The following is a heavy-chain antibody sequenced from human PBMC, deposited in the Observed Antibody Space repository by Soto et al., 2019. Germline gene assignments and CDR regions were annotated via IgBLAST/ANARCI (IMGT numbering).Heavy chain of an antibody. V-gene: IGHV3-23*01. D-gene: IGHD6-13*01. CDR1: GFTFSSYA. Sequence: TGGSLRLSCAASGFTFSSYAMSWVRQAPGKGLEWVSAISGSGGSTYYADSVKGRFTISRDNSKNTLYLQMNSLRAEDTAVYYCAKAATNKRRSSSWPGSWGQGTLVTVSS. CDR2: ISGSGGST. J-gene: IGHJ4*02. CDR3: AKAATNKRRSSSWPGS.